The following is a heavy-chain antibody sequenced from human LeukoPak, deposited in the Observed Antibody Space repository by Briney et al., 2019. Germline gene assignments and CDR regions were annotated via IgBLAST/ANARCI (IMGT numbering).Heavy chain of an antibody. CDR3: ASAVAGELEGFDY. CDR2: ISSSGNTI. Sequence: PGGSLRLSCAASGFTFSSYEMNWVRQAPGKGLEWVSYISSSGNTIYYADSVKGRFTISRDNAKNSLYLQMNSLRAEDTAVYYCASAVAGELEGFDYWGQGTLVTVSS. CDR1: GFTFSSYE. V-gene: IGHV3-48*03. D-gene: IGHD6-19*01. J-gene: IGHJ4*02.